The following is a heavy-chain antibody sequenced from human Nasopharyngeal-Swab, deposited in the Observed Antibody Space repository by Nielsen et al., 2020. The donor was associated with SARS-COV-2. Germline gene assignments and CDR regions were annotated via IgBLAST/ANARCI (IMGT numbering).Heavy chain of an antibody. D-gene: IGHD1-26*01. Sequence: SQTLSLTCAVYGGSFSGYYWSWLRQPPGKGLEWIGQINHSGGTNYNPSLKSRVTISVDTSKNQFSLKLNSVTAADTAVYYCARRETIVGSFDYWGQGTLVTVSS. J-gene: IGHJ4*02. CDR2: INHSGGT. V-gene: IGHV4-34*01. CDR3: ARRETIVGSFDY. CDR1: GGSFSGYY.